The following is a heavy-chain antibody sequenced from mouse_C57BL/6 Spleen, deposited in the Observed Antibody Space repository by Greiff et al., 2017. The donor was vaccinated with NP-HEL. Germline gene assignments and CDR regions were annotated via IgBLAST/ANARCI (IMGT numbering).Heavy chain of an antibody. V-gene: IGHV1-82*01. Sequence: QVQLQQSGPELVKPGASVKISCKASGYAFSSSWMNWVKQRPGKGLEWIGRIYPGDGDTNYNGKFKGKATLTADKSSSTTYMQLSSLTSEDSAVYVCARGEDYSNSRDYDVWGTGTTVTVSS. D-gene: IGHD2-5*01. CDR2: IYPGDGDT. CDR1: GYAFSSSW. CDR3: ARGEDYSNSRDYDV. J-gene: IGHJ1*03.